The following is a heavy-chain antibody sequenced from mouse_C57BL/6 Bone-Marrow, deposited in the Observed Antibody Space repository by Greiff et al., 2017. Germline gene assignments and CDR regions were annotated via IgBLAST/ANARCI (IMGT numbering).Heavy chain of an antibody. Sequence: EVMLVESEGGLVQPGSSMELSCTASGFTFSDYYMAWVRQVPEKGLEWVANINYDGSSTYYLDSLKSRFIISRDNAKNILYLQMSSLKSEDTATYYCAREGDDYEGFAYWGQGTLVTVSA. CDR1: GFTFSDYY. CDR3: AREGDDYEGFAY. V-gene: IGHV5-16*01. D-gene: IGHD2-4*01. CDR2: INYDGSST. J-gene: IGHJ3*01.